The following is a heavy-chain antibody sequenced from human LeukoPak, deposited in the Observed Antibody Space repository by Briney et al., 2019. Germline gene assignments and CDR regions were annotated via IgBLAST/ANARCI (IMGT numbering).Heavy chain of an antibody. CDR3: ARGVFRGWFGELLPNYFDY. CDR1: GGSISGSSYY. CDR2: IYYSGST. Sequence: SETLSLTCTVSGGSISGSSYYWGWIRQPPGKGLEWIGSIYYSGSTNYNPSLKSRVTISVDTSKNQFSLKLSSVTAADTAVYYCARGVFRGWFGELLPNYFDYWGQGTLVTVSS. J-gene: IGHJ4*02. D-gene: IGHD3-10*01. V-gene: IGHV4-39*07.